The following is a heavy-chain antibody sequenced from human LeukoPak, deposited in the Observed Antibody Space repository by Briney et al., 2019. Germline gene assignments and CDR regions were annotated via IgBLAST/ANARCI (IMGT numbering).Heavy chain of an antibody. V-gene: IGHV1-46*01. CDR1: GYSFTSEQ. CDR3: ARSKDRFDY. CDR2: IEPSVGSR. Sequence: ASVKVSCKTSGYSFTSEQIYWVRQAPGQGFEWMGKIEPSVGSRMYAQKFKGRVTMTADTSTSTVYMELSSLRSEDTAVYYCARSKDRFDYWGQGTLVTVSS. J-gene: IGHJ4*02.